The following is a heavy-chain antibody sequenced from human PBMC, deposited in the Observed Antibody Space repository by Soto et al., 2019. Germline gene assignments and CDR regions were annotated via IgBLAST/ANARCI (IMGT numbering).Heavy chain of an antibody. D-gene: IGHD6-13*01. CDR2: IYSGGST. Sequence: EVQLVETGGGLIQPGGSLRLSCAASGFTVSSNYMSWVRQAPGKGLEWVSVIYSGGSTDYADSVRGGSTISRDNSKSTMYLQMKSLRAEGTGVYYSAGYHPATGHGMDVWGHGTTVTVSS. V-gene: IGHV3-53*02. CDR3: AGYHPATGHGMDV. J-gene: IGHJ6*02. CDR1: GFTVSSNY.